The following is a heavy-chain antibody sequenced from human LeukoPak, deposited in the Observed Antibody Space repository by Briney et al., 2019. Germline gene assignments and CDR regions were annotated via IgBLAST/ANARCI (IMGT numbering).Heavy chain of an antibody. CDR3: AKDSSGWYGGY. V-gene: IGHV3-23*01. J-gene: IGHJ4*02. Sequence: PGGSLRLSCAASGFTFSSYAMTWVRQAPGKGLEWVSTITGSGGDTYYADSVKGRFTISRDNSKNTLYLQMNSLRAEDTAVYYCAKDSSGWYGGYWGQGTLVTVSS. CDR2: ITGSGGDT. CDR1: GFTFSSYA. D-gene: IGHD6-19*01.